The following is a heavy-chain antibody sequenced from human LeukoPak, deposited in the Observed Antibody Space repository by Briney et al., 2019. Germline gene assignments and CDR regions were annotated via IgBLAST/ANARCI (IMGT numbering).Heavy chain of an antibody. CDR3: AKDPLSPAVATIYAFDI. J-gene: IGHJ3*02. CDR2: ISGSGGST. D-gene: IGHD5-12*01. CDR1: GFTFSDYY. Sequence: GGSLRLSCAASGFTFSDYYMSWIRQAPGKGLEWVSAISGSGGSTYYADSVKGRFTISRDNSKNTLYLQMNSLRAEDTAVYYCAKDPLSPAVATIYAFDIWGQGTMVTVSS. V-gene: IGHV3-23*01.